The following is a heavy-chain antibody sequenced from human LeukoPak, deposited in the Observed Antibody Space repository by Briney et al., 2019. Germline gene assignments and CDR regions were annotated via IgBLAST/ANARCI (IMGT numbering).Heavy chain of an antibody. J-gene: IGHJ3*02. CDR1: GGSISSYY. CDR3: ARERSGYCSGGSCYANDAFDI. Sequence: PSETLSLTCTVSGGSISSYYWSWIRQPPGKGLEWIGYIYYSGSTNYNPSLKSRVTISVDTSKNQFSLKLSSVTAAETAVYYCARERSGYCSGGSCYANDAFDIWGQGTMVTVSS. D-gene: IGHD2-15*01. V-gene: IGHV4-59*01. CDR2: IYYSGST.